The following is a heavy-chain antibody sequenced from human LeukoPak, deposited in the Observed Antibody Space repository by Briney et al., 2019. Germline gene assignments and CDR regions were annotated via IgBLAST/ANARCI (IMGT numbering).Heavy chain of an antibody. CDR2: INHSGST. V-gene: IGHV4-34*01. D-gene: IGHD3-10*01. CDR3: ARGETRYGSGSYYSHRPTRFDP. Sequence: TSETLSLTCAVYGGSFSGYYWSWIRQPPGKGLEWIGEINHSGSTNYNPSLKSRVTISVDTSKNQFSLKLSSVTAADTAVYYCARGETRYGSGSYYSHRPTRFDPWGQGTLVTVSS. CDR1: GGSFSGYY. J-gene: IGHJ5*02.